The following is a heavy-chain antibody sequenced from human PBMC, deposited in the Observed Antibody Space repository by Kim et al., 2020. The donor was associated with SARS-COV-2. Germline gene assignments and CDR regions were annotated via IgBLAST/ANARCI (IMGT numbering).Heavy chain of an antibody. V-gene: IGHV1-18*01. Sequence: ASVKVSCKASGYTFTSYGISWVRQAPGQGLEWMGWISAYNGNTNYAQKLQGRVTMTTDTSTSTAYMELRSLRSDDTAVYYCARDLSMTTVTTFGYWGQGTLVTVSS. CDR2: ISAYNGNT. CDR3: ARDLSMTTVTTFGY. D-gene: IGHD4-17*01. CDR1: GYTFTSYG. J-gene: IGHJ4*02.